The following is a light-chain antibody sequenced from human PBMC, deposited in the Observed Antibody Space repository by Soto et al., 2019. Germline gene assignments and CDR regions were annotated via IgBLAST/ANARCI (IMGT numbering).Light chain of an antibody. J-gene: IGKJ3*01. CDR2: GAS. CDR3: QQYGSSPQT. CDR1: QSVSSSY. Sequence: EIVLTQSPGTLSLSPGERATLSCRASQSVSSSYLAWYQQTPGQAPRLLIYGASSRATGIPDRFSGSGFGTDFTLTISRLEPEDFAVYYCQQYGSSPQTFGPGTKVDIK. V-gene: IGKV3-20*01.